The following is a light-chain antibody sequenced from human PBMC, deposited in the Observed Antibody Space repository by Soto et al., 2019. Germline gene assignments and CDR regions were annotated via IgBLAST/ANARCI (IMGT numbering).Light chain of an antibody. CDR1: QSIDTW. V-gene: IGKV1-5*03. CDR2: KTS. CDR3: QQYKSFWT. J-gene: IGKJ1*01. Sequence: DIQMTQSPSTLSASVGDRVTITCRASQSIDTWLAWYQQTPGQAPKLLIYKTSSLQTGVPSRFTGSGSGTEFTLTISSLQPDDFATYYCQQYKSFWTFGQGTKVEIK.